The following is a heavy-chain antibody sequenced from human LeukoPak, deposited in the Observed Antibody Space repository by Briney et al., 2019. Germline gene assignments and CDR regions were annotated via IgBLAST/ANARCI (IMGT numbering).Heavy chain of an antibody. D-gene: IGHD5-18*01. Sequence: GASVKVSCKASGYTFTGYYMHWVRQAPGQGLEWMGWINPNSGGTYYAQKLQGRVTMTTDTSTSTAYMELRSLRSDDTAVYYCAREDTAMVVPDYWGQGTLVTVSS. CDR2: INPNSGGT. V-gene: IGHV1-2*02. CDR1: GYTFTGYY. CDR3: AREDTAMVVPDY. J-gene: IGHJ4*02.